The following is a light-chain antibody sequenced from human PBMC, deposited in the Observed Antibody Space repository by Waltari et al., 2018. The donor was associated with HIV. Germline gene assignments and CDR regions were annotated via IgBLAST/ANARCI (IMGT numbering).Light chain of an antibody. Sequence: EIVLTPSPSTLSLSPGQRAPLSCRAIQSISSSYLAWYQQKPGQAPRLLIYGTSSRATGIPDRFSGSGSGTDFTLTSSRLEPEDFAVYYCQQYGSSPPITFGGGTKVEIK. CDR2: GTS. V-gene: IGKV3-20*01. CDR1: QSISSSY. J-gene: IGKJ4*01. CDR3: QQYGSSPPIT.